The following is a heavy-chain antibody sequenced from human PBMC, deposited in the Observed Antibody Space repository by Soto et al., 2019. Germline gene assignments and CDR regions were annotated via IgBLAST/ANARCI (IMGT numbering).Heavy chain of an antibody. CDR3: TTDSYYTGILVRFDY. CDR1: GFMFDDFA. Sequence: PGGSLRLSCAASGFMFDDFAMHWVRQAPGKGLEWVSGISWNSGDVAYADSVKGRFTISRDNAKHSVYLHLNSLRPEDTAVYYCTTDSYYTGILVRFDYWGLGTLVTVSS. CDR2: ISWNSGDV. J-gene: IGHJ4*01. D-gene: IGHD1-1*01. V-gene: IGHV3-9*01.